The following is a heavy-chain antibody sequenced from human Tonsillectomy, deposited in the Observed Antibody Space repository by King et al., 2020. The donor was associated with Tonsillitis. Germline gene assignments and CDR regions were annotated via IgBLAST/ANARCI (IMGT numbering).Heavy chain of an antibody. CDR1: GFTFSLYS. Sequence: VQLVESGGGLVQPGGSLRLSCEASGFTFSLYSMTWVRQAPGKGLEWVSYINSGSSIIYYAESVKGRFTISRDNAKSSLYLQMNSLRAEDTALYYCARARGTTGADDGWGQGTMVTVSS. CDR3: ARARGTTGADDG. D-gene: IGHD1/OR15-1a*01. J-gene: IGHJ3*01. CDR2: INSGSSII. V-gene: IGHV3-48*04.